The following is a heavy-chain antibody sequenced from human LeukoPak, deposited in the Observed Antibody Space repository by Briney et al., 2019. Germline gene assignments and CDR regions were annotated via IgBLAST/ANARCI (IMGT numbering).Heavy chain of an antibody. CDR2: ISGSGGST. CDR3: AKDGIGGIYYDSSGYFDN. CDR1: GFTFNNYA. D-gene: IGHD3-22*01. J-gene: IGHJ4*02. Sequence: GGSLILSCAASGFTFNNYAMSWVRQAPGKGLEWVSAISGSGGSTYYADPLKGRFTISRDNSKNTLYLQMNSLRAEDTALYYCAKDGIGGIYYDSSGYFDNWGQGTLVTVSS. V-gene: IGHV3-23*01.